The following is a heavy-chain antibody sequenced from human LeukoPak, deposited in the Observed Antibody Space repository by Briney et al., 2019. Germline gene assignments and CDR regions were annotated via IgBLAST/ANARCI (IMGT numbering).Heavy chain of an antibody. CDR1: GFTFSSYW. CDR2: IKQDGSEK. Sequence: GGSLRLSCAASGFTFSSYWMSWVRQAPGKGLEWVANIKQDGSEKYYVDSVKGRFTISRDNSKNTLYLQMNSLRAEDTAVYYCARGAGEWSHYYYMDVWGKGTTVTVSS. V-gene: IGHV3-7*01. D-gene: IGHD3-16*01. CDR3: ARGAGEWSHYYYMDV. J-gene: IGHJ6*03.